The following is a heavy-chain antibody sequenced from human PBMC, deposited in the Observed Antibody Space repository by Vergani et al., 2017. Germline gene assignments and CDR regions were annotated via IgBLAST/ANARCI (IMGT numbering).Heavy chain of an antibody. V-gene: IGHV4-31*03. CDR3: ARAYYDYVWGSYPMNYYFDY. Sequence: QVQLQESGPGLVKPSQTLSLTCTVSGGSISSGGYYWSWIRQHPGKGLEWIGYIYYSGSTYYNPSLKSRVTISVDTSKNQFSLKLSSVTAADTAVYYCARAYYDYVWGSYPMNYYFDYWGQGTLVTVSS. D-gene: IGHD3-16*02. CDR2: IYYSGST. CDR1: GGSISSGGYY. J-gene: IGHJ4*02.